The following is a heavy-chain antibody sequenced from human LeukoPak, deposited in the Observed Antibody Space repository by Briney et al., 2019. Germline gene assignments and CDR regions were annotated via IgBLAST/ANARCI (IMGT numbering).Heavy chain of an antibody. J-gene: IGHJ4*02. D-gene: IGHD3-22*01. V-gene: IGHV1-18*01. CDR2: ISAYNGNT. Sequence: ASVKVSCKASGYTFTSYGISWVRQAPGQGLEWMGWISAYNGNTNYAQKLQGRVTMTTDTSTSTAYMELRSLRSDDTAVYYCARDSYYYDSSGYLTDYWGQGTQVTVSS. CDR1: GYTFTSYG. CDR3: ARDSYYYDSSGYLTDY.